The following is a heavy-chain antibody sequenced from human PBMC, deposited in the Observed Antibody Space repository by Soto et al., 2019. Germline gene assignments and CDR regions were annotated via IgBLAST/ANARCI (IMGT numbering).Heavy chain of an antibody. CDR2: ITGSGGST. D-gene: IGHD3-10*01. V-gene: IGHV3-23*01. CDR3: AKGSASGRRYYFDH. Sequence: EVQPLESGGGLVQPGGSLRLSCAASGFTFSNYAMGWVRQAPGKGLEWVSAITGSGGSTYYADSVEGRFTISRDISENTVYLQMNSLRAEDTAVYYCAKGSASGRRYYFDHCGQGTLVTVSS. J-gene: IGHJ4*02. CDR1: GFTFSNYA.